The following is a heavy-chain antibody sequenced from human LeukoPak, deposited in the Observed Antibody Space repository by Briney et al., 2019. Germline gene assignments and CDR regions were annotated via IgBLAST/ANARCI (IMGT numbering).Heavy chain of an antibody. Sequence: SETLSLTCAVYGGSFSGCYWSWIRQPPGKGLEWIGEINHSGSTNYNPSLKSRVTISVDTSKNQFSLKLSSVTAADTAVYYCARGLRYFDWLWGQGTLVTVSS. J-gene: IGHJ4*02. CDR1: GGSFSGCY. V-gene: IGHV4-34*01. D-gene: IGHD3-9*01. CDR2: INHSGST. CDR3: ARGLRYFDWL.